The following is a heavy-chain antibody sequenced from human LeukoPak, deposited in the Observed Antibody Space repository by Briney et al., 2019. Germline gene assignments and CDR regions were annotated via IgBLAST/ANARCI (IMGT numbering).Heavy chain of an antibody. CDR1: GDSISSGSYY. CDR2: INHSGST. V-gene: IGHV4-39*07. CDR3: ARRVYYDSPDV. D-gene: IGHD3-3*01. Sequence: SETLSLTCTVSGDSISSGSYYWSWIRQPPGKGLEWIGEINHSGSTNYNPSLKSRVTISVDTSKNQFSLKLSSVTAADTAVYYCARRVYYDSPDVWGKGTTVTVSS. J-gene: IGHJ6*04.